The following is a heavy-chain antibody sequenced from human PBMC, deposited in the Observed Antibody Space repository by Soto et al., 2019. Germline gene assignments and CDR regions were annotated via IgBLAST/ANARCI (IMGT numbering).Heavy chain of an antibody. CDR3: ARVPRVATIYNYYYGMDV. V-gene: IGHV3-33*01. D-gene: IGHD5-12*01. CDR2: IWYDGSNK. Sequence: VAVIWYDGSNKYYADSVKGRFTISRDNSKNTLYLQMNSLRAEDTAVYYCARVPRVATIYNYYYGMDVWGQGTTVTVSS. J-gene: IGHJ6*02.